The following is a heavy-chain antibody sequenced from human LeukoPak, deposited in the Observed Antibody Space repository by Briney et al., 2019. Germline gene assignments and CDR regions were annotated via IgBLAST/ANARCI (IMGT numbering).Heavy chain of an antibody. Sequence: SETLSLTCSVSGGSISSYYWGWVRQPPGRGLEWLGSIYYSGTTYYNPSLKSRVTISVDTSKNQFSLILTSVTAADTAVYYCARQTGAGLFILPGGQGTLVTVSS. V-gene: IGHV4-39*01. J-gene: IGHJ4*02. CDR3: ARQTGAGLFILP. CDR2: IYYSGTT. D-gene: IGHD3-3*01. CDR1: GGSISSYY.